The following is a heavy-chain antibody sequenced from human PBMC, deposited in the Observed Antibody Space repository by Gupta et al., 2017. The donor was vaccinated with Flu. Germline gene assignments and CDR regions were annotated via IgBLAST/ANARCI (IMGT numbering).Heavy chain of an antibody. Sequence: QVHLQESGPGLVKPSETLSLTCTVSGGSISFYYWSWVRQPPGKGLEWIGYIYYTGTTNNTPSPKSRVSMSVDTSKNQFSLNLRSVTAADTAVYYCARVHPDYYGSGSYPYDYWGQGALVTVSS. J-gene: IGHJ4*02. V-gene: IGHV4-59*01. CDR1: GGSISFYY. D-gene: IGHD3-10*01. CDR2: IYYTGTT. CDR3: ARVHPDYYGSGSYPYDY.